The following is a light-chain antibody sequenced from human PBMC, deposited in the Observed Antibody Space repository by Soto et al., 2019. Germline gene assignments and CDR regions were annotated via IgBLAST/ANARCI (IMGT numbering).Light chain of an antibody. CDR3: QQYNNWPRS. J-gene: IGKJ4*01. CDR2: GAS. CDR1: QSVSSN. Sequence: EIVMTQSPATLSVSPGERATLSCRASQSVSSNLAWYQQKPGQAPRLLIYGASTRATVIPARFSGSGSGTEFSLSISSLQPEDFAVYYCQQYNNWPRSFGGGTKVEIK. V-gene: IGKV3-15*01.